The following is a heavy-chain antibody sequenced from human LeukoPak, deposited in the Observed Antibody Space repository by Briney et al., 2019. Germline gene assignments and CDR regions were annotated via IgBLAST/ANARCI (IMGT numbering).Heavy chain of an antibody. D-gene: IGHD6-19*01. CDR3: ARANNAGWFDY. V-gene: IGHV3-7*04. Sequence: GGSLRLSCAASGFSFSSFWMTWVRQAPGKGLEWVANIKEDGSRNHCVDSVKGRFTISRDNAKNSLFLQMSSLRVEDTAVYYCARANNAGWFDYLGQGTLVTVSS. CDR1: GFSFSSFW. J-gene: IGHJ4*02. CDR2: IKEDGSRN.